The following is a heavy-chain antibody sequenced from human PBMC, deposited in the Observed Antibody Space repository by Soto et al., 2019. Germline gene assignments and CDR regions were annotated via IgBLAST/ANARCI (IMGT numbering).Heavy chain of an antibody. CDR1: GYTFTSYG. J-gene: IGHJ3*02. CDR2: ISAYNGNT. CDR3: ATKSTCSSTSCPDDAFDI. D-gene: IGHD2-2*01. Sequence: ASVKVSCKASGYTFTSYGISWARQAPGQGLEWMGWISAYNGNTNYAQKLQGRVTMTTDTSTSTAYMELRSLRSDDTAVYYCATKSTCSSTSCPDDAFDIWGQGTMVTVS. V-gene: IGHV1-18*01.